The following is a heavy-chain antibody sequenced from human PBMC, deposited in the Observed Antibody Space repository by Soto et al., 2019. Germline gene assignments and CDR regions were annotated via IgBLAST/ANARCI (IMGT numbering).Heavy chain of an antibody. J-gene: IGHJ6*02. Sequence: EVQLVESGGGLVQPGGSLRLSCAASGFTFSSYSINWVRQAPGKGLEWFSYITSDSSTISSADSVKGRFTVSRDNAKNSLYLQMNSLRDEDTAVYYCARVGRGVYGMDVWGQGTSVTGSS. CDR2: ITSDSSTI. CDR3: ARVGRGVYGMDV. CDR1: GFTFSSYS. D-gene: IGHD2-8*01. V-gene: IGHV3-48*02.